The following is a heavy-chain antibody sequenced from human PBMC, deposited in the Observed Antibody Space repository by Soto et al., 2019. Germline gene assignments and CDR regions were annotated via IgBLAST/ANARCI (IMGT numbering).Heavy chain of an antibody. J-gene: IGHJ4*02. CDR2: ASNRATGYTT. Sequence: GGSRRLACPTSGFTFIEHYMDWVRQPPEKGPEWVARASNRATGYTTEYTAPVKGRFTISRDDSKNSLYLKMNSVKTEETAVYYCASREDCRSADCPFGYWGQGTLVTVSS. CDR3: ASREDCRSADCPFGY. D-gene: IGHD2-2*01. CDR1: GFTFIEHY. V-gene: IGHV3-72*01.